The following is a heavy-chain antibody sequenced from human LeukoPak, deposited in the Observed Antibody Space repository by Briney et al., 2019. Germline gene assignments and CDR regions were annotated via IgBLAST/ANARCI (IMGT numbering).Heavy chain of an antibody. CDR1: GYTFTSYY. D-gene: IGHD3-16*01. CDR2: INPSGGST. CDR3: ASGPYVGGYYFDY. Sequence: VASVKVSCKASGYTFTSYYMHWVRQAPGQGLEWMGIINPSGGSTSYSQKFQGRVTMTRDTSTSTVYIELSSLRSEDTAVYYCASGPYVGGYYFDYWGQGTLVTVSS. J-gene: IGHJ4*02. V-gene: IGHV1-46*03.